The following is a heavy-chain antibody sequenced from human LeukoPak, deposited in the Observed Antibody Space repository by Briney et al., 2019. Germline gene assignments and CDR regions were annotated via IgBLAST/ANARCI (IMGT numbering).Heavy chain of an antibody. Sequence: PGGSLRLSCAASGFTVSSNYMSWVRQAPAKGLEWVSVIYSGGSTYYADSVKGRFTISRDNSKNTLYLQMNSLRAEDTAVYYCARDAHYDFWSGYYSTWPLGYWGQGTLVTVSS. CDR1: GFTVSSNY. J-gene: IGHJ4*02. D-gene: IGHD3-3*01. CDR3: ARDAHYDFWSGYYSTWPLGY. CDR2: IYSGGST. V-gene: IGHV3-53*01.